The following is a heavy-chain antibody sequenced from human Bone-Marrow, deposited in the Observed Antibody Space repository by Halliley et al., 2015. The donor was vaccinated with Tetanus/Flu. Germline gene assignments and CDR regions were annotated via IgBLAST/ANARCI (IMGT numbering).Heavy chain of an antibody. CDR2: IFYSGIT. Sequence: TLSLTCTVSGGSVSSDYWSWIRQSPGRGLEWIGDIFYSGITNYNPSLKSRVTMSVDTSDNVFTLNLTSVTAADTAVYYCARNLQGSGYYDREDAFDIWGQGTVVTVSS. CDR1: GGSVSSDY. V-gene: IGHV4-59*02. J-gene: IGHJ3*02. CDR3: ARNLQGSGYYDREDAFDI. D-gene: IGHD3-22*01.